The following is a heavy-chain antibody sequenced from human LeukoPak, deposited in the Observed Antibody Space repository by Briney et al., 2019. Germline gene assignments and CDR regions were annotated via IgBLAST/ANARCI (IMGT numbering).Heavy chain of an antibody. V-gene: IGHV1-69*13. J-gene: IGHJ4*02. CDR3: ARDAAIYDSSAYYYLW. CDR2: IIPIFGKA. D-gene: IGHD3-22*01. CDR1: GGTFSRYT. Sequence: GASVKVSCKASGGTFSRYTISWVRQAPGQGLEWMGGIIPIFGKANYAQKFQGRVTITADESSSTAYVELSSLRSEDTAVYYCARDAAIYDSSAYYYLWWGQGTLVTVSS.